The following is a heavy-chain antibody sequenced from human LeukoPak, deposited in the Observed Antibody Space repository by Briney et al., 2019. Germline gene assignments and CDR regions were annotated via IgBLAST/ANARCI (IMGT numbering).Heavy chain of an antibody. D-gene: IGHD3-3*01. CDR3: ARDYDFWSGYFGFDP. CDR2: IIPIFGTA. CDR1: GGTFSSYT. J-gene: IGHJ5*02. V-gene: IGHV1-69*01. Sequence: SVKVSCKASGGTFSSYTISWVRQAPGQGLEWMGGIIPIFGTANYAQKFQGRVTITADESTSTAYMELSSLRSEDTAVYYCARDYDFWSGYFGFDPWGQGTLVTVSS.